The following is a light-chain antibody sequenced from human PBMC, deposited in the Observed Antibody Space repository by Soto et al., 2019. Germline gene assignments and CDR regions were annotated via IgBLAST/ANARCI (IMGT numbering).Light chain of an antibody. J-gene: IGLJ7*01. CDR2: DNT. CDR1: NIGGKT. V-gene: IGLV3-21*02. CDR3: QVWDSRRDQPV. Sequence: SYELTQAPSLSVAPGQTAKIVCGGDNIGGKTAHWYQQRPGQAPVMVVHDNTGRPSGIPDRFSGSTSGNTATLTIRGVEAGDEADYYCQVWDSRRDQPVFGGGTQLTVL.